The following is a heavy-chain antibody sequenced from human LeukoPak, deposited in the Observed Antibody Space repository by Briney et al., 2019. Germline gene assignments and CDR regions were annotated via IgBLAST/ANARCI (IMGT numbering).Heavy chain of an antibody. Sequence: GASVKVSCKASGYTFSNYDINWMRQATGQGLEWMAWMSPTNGDTGYAQKFQGRVTLTRDTSMSTAYMELTSLTSEDTAVYFCARQWNWNQGGPIDIWGQGTLVTVSS. CDR1: GYTFSNYD. CDR2: MSPTNGDT. D-gene: IGHD1-1*01. V-gene: IGHV1-8*03. J-gene: IGHJ3*02. CDR3: ARQWNWNQGGPIDI.